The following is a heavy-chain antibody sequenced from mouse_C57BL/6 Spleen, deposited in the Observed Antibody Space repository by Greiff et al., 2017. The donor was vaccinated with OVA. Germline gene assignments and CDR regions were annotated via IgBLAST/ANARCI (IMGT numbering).Heavy chain of an antibody. Sequence: EVNVVESGGGLVQPGGSLSLSCAASGFTFTDYYMSWVRQPPGKALEWLGFIRNKANGYTTEYSASVKGRFTISRDNSQSILYLQMNALRAEDSATYYCARYSYSSGFDYWGQGTTLTVSS. V-gene: IGHV7-3*01. CDR3: ARYSYSSGFDY. CDR2: IRNKANGYTT. J-gene: IGHJ2*01. CDR1: GFTFTDYY. D-gene: IGHD3-1*01.